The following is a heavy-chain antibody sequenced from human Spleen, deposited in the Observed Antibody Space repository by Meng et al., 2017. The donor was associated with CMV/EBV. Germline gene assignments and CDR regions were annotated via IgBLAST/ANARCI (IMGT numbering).Heavy chain of an antibody. Sequence: GGSLRLSCAASGFTFSSYEMNWVRQAPGKGLEWVSYISSSGSTIYYADSVKGRFTISRDNAKNSLYLQMNSLRAEDTAVYYCARCEGYYDFWRTDYGMDVWGQGTTVTVSS. CDR3: ARCEGYYDFWRTDYGMDV. CDR2: ISSSGSTI. J-gene: IGHJ6*02. D-gene: IGHD3-3*01. CDR1: GFTFSSYE. V-gene: IGHV3-48*03.